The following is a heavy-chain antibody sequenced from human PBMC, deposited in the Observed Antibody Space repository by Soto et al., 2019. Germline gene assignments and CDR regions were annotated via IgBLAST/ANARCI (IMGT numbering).Heavy chain of an antibody. V-gene: IGHV3-23*01. Sequence: VGSLRLSCAASGFTFSSYAMSWVRQAPGKGLEWVSAISGSGGSTYYADSVKGRFTISRDNSKNTLYLQMNSLRAEDTAVYYCENIGELLLRNWFDPWGQGTLVTVSS. CDR3: ENIGELLLRNWFDP. D-gene: IGHD3-16*02. CDR1: GFTFSSYA. J-gene: IGHJ5*02. CDR2: ISGSGGST.